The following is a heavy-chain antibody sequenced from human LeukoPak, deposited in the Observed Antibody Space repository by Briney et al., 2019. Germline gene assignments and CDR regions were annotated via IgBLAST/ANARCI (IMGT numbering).Heavy chain of an antibody. Sequence: GGSLRLSCAASGFTFSSYAMSWVRQAPGKGLEWVSAISGSGGSTYYADSVKGRFTISRDNARSTLYMQMNSLRAEDTAVYYCVRGCSSTSCYPFDCWGQGTLVTVSS. CDR1: GFTFSSYA. D-gene: IGHD2-2*01. J-gene: IGHJ4*02. CDR3: VRGCSSTSCYPFDC. CDR2: ISGSGGST. V-gene: IGHV3-23*01.